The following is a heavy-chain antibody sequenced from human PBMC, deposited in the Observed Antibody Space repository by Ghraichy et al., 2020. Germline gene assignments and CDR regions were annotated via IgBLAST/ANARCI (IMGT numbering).Heavy chain of an antibody. V-gene: IGHV3-7*03. D-gene: IGHD3-9*01. CDR2: IKQDGSDT. J-gene: IGHJ3*02. Sequence: GGSRRLSCAASGFTFSSHYMTWVRQAPGKGLEWVANIKQDGSDTFYLDSVRGRFTISRDNAKNSLYLQMNSLRADDTAVYYCARESVLTGMGDDASDIWGQGTMVTVSS. CDR1: GFTFSSHY. CDR3: ARESVLTGMGDDASDI.